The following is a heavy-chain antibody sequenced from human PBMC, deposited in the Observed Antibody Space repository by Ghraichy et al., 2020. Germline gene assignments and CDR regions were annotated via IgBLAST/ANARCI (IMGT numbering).Heavy chain of an antibody. CDR2: IWFDGSNK. D-gene: IGHD3-10*01. V-gene: IGHV3-33*01. CDR3: ARDSLTPFGSGSYHAFDI. J-gene: IGHJ3*02. Sequence: GGSLRLSCAASGFTFSSYGMHWVRQAPGKGLEWVAVIWFDGSNKFYADSVKGRFTISRDSSKNTLYLQMQSLGAEDTAVYYCARDSLTPFGSGSYHAFDIWGQGTMVTVSS. CDR1: GFTFSSYG.